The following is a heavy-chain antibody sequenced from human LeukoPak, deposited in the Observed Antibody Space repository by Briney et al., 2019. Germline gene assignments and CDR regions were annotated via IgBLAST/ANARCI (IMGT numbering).Heavy chain of an antibody. D-gene: IGHD1-1*01. CDR1: GYTFTYRY. V-gene: IGHV1-45*02. CDR3: ATPNSRSTTHAFDI. Sequence: GASVKVSCKASGYTFTYRYLHWVRQAPGQALEWMGWITPFNGNTNYAQKFQDRVTITRDRSMSTAYMELSSLRSEDTAMYYCATPNSRSTTHAFDIWGQGTMVTVSS. J-gene: IGHJ3*02. CDR2: ITPFNGNT.